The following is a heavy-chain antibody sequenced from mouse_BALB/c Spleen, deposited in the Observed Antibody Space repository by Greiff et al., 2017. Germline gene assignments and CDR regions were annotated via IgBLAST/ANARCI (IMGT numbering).Heavy chain of an antibody. Sequence: DVHLVESGGGLVKPGGSLKLSCAASGFTFSDYYMYWVRQTPEKRLEWVATISDGGSYTYYPDSVKGRFTISRDNAKNNLYLQMSSLKSEDTAMYYCARERDYAMDYWGQGTSVTVSS. CDR1: GFTFSDYY. CDR2: ISDGGSYT. CDR3: ARERDYAMDY. J-gene: IGHJ4*01. V-gene: IGHV5-4*02.